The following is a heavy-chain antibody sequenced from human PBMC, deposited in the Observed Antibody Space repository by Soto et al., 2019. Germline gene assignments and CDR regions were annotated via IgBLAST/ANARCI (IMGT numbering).Heavy chain of an antibody. CDR3: ASTDCTIGVCYIIGGN. CDR2: IIPIFGTA. D-gene: IGHD2-8*01. Sequence: QVQLVQSGAEVKKPGSSVKVSCKASGGTFSSYAISWVRQAPGQGLEWMGGIIPIFGTANYAQKFQGRVTITADESTSTAYMELSSLRSEDTAVDYCASTDCTIGVCYIIGGNWGQGTLVTVSS. CDR1: GGTFSSYA. J-gene: IGHJ4*02. V-gene: IGHV1-69*12.